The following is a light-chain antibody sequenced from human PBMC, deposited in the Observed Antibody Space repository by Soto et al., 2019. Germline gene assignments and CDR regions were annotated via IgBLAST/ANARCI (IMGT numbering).Light chain of an antibody. J-gene: IGLJ1*01. CDR3: CSGGSNYPYV. CDR2: DVS. CDR1: SSDVGAYNY. V-gene: IGLV2-11*01. Sequence: QSVLTQPLSASGSPGQSVTISCTGTSSDVGAYNYVSWYQQHPGKAPKLMIYDVSKRPSGVPDRFSGSKSGNTASLTFSGLQAEDESDYYCCSGGSNYPYVFGTGTKVTVL.